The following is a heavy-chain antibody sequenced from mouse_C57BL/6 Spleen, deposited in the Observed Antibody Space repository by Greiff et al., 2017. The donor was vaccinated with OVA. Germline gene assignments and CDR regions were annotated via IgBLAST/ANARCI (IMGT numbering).Heavy chain of an antibody. CDR1: GYTFTDYY. CDR2: IYPGSGNT. Sequence: QVQLKQSGAELVRPGASVKLSCKASGYTFTDYYINWVKQRPGQGLEWIARIYPGSGNTYYNEKFKGKATLTAEKSSSTAYMQLSSLTSEDSAVYFCARRRNWDDFDYWGQGTTLTVSS. D-gene: IGHD4-1*01. J-gene: IGHJ2*01. CDR3: ARRRNWDDFDY. V-gene: IGHV1-76*01.